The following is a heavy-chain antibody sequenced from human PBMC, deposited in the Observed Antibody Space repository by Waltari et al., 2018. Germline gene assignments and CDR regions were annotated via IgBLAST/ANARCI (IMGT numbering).Heavy chain of an antibody. J-gene: IGHJ3*02. V-gene: IGHV1-8*01. CDR1: GYTFTSYD. CDR3: ARVYDFWSGPERFDI. D-gene: IGHD3-3*01. CDR2: MKPNSGNT. Sequence: QVQLVQSGAEVKKPGASVKVSCKASGYTFTSYDINWVRQATGQGLEWMGWMKPNSGNTGYAQKFQGRVTMTRNTSISTAYMGLSSLRSEDTAVYYCARVYDFWSGPERFDIWGQGTMVTVSS.